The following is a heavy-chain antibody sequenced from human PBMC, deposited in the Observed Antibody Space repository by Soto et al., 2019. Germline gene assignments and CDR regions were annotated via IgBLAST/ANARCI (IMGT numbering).Heavy chain of an antibody. Sequence: PSETLSLTCTVSGGSISSYYWSWIRQPAGKGLEWIGRIYTSGSTNYNPSLKSRVTMSLDTSKNQFSLKLTSVTAADTALCYCARGNCSSPNCYSFSGYYGMDVWGQGTTVTVSS. J-gene: IGHJ6*02. CDR2: IYTSGST. V-gene: IGHV4-4*07. D-gene: IGHD2-2*01. CDR3: ARGNCSSPNCYSFSGYYGMDV. CDR1: GGSISSYY.